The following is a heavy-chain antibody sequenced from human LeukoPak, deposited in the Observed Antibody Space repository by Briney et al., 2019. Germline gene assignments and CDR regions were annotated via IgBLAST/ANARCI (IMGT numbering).Heavy chain of an antibody. D-gene: IGHD3-10*01. CDR2: MNPNSGNT. J-gene: IGHJ4*02. CDR1: GYTFTSYD. Sequence: ASVKVSCKASGYTFTSYDINWVRQATGQGLEWMGWMNPNSGNTGYAQKFQGRVTMTRNTSISTAYMELSSLRSEDTAVYYCVRGGVVRGVIDYWGQGTLVTVSS. CDR3: VRGGVVRGVIDY. V-gene: IGHV1-8*01.